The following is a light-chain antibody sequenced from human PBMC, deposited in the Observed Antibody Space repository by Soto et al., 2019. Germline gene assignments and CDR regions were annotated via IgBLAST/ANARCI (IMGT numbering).Light chain of an antibody. J-gene: IGKJ1*01. CDR2: DAS. CDR3: QQYNNYSGT. V-gene: IGKV1-5*01. Sequence: IPMTQSPSTLSASVGDRVPITCRASQSISSWLAWYQQKPGKAPKLLIYDASSLESGVPSRFSGSGSGTYFTLTISSLQPDDFATYYCQQYNNYSGTFGQGTKVEIK. CDR1: QSISSW.